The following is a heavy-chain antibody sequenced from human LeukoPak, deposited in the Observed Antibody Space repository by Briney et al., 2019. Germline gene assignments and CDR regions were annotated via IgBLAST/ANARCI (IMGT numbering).Heavy chain of an antibody. V-gene: IGHV3-21*06. J-gene: IGHJ6*02. CDR2: ISSSSSSI. Sequence: PGGSLRLSCAASGFTFSSYSMKWVRQAPGKGLEWVSSISSSSSSIYHADSVKRRFTISRDNAKNSLSLQMNSLRAEDTAVYYCARNVQYYHHGMDVWGQGTTVTVSS. CDR1: GFTFSSYS. CDR3: ARNVQYYHHGMDV. D-gene: IGHD3-10*02.